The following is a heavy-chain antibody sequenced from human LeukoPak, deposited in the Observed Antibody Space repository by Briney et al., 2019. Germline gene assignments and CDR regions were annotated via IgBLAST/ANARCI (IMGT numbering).Heavy chain of an antibody. CDR1: GFTFSSYA. Sequence: PGGSLRLSCAASGFTFSSYAMHWVRQAPGKGLEWVAVISYDGSNKYYADSVKGRFTISRDNSKNTLYLQMNSLRAEDTAVYYCARDQLSYGSGSYYLFDPWGQGTLVTVSS. CDR2: ISYDGSNK. V-gene: IGHV3-30-3*01. J-gene: IGHJ5*02. CDR3: ARDQLSYGSGSYYLFDP. D-gene: IGHD3-10*01.